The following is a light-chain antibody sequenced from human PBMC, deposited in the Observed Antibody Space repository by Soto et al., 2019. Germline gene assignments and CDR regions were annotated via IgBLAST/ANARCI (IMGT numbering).Light chain of an antibody. Sequence: DIPMTQSPSSLSASVGDRDSITCRASQGISNYLDWYQQKPGRVPRLLIYAASTLQSGVPSRFSGSGSGTDFTVTISSLQPEDVATYYCQRYSSAPRTFGPGSKVDI. CDR1: QGISNY. J-gene: IGKJ3*01. V-gene: IGKV1-27*01. CDR2: AAS. CDR3: QRYSSAPRT.